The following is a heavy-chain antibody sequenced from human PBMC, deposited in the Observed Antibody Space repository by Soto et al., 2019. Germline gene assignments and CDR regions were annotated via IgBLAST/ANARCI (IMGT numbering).Heavy chain of an antibody. CDR3: ARGLGYCSSTSCYFHYGMDV. J-gene: IGHJ6*02. Sequence: GGSLRLSCAASGFTFSSYEMNWVRQAPGKGLEWVSYISSSGSTIYYADSVKGRFTISRDNAKNSLYQQMNSLRAEDTAVYYCARGLGYCSSTSCYFHYGMDVWGQGTTVTVSS. V-gene: IGHV3-48*03. D-gene: IGHD2-2*01. CDR2: ISSSGSTI. CDR1: GFTFSSYE.